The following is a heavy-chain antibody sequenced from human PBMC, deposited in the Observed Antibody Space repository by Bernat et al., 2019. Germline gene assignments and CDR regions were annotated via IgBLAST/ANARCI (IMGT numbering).Heavy chain of an antibody. CDR1: GYTFTSYA. CDR3: ARVLYDSSGYYFEGVPTFDY. D-gene: IGHD3-22*01. CDR2: INAGNGNT. V-gene: IGHV1-3*05. J-gene: IGHJ4*02. Sequence: QVQLVQSGAEEKKPGASVKVSCKASGYTFTSYAMHWVRQAPGQRLEWMGWINAGNGNTKYSRKFQGRVHITRKTSASTAYMELSSLRSEDTAVYYCARVLYDSSGYYFEGVPTFDYWGQGTLATVSS.